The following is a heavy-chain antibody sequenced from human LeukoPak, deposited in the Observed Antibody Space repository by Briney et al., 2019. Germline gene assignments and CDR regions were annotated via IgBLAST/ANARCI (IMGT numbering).Heavy chain of an antibody. CDR3: ARDPMVRGVMGT. CDR2: INDGGST. V-gene: IGHV4-34*01. CDR1: GGSFTKHQ. Sequence: PSETLSLTCAVYGGSFTKHQWSWIRQPPGKGLEWIGAINDGGSTNYNPSLKSRVTISVDTSKNQFSLRLSSMTAADTAVYYCARDPMVRGVMGTWGQGTLVTVSS. D-gene: IGHD3-10*01. J-gene: IGHJ5*02.